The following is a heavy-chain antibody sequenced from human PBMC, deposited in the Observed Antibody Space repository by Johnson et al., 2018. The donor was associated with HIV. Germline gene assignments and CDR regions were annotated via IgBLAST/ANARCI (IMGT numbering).Heavy chain of an antibody. Sequence: GVVRPGGSLRLSCAASGFTFDDYGMSWVRQAPGKGLEWVSGINWNGGSTGYADSVKCRFPIPSDNAKNSLYLQMNSLRAEDTALYYCARVVQYYDSSGYSTRGGDGLDIWGQGTVVTVSS. CDR3: ARVVQYYDSSGYSTRGGDGLDI. J-gene: IGHJ3*02. D-gene: IGHD3-22*01. V-gene: IGHV3-20*04. CDR1: GFTFDDYG. CDR2: INWNGGST.